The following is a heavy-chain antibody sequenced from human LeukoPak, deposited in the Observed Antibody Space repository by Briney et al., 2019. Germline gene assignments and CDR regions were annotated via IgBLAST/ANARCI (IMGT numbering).Heavy chain of an antibody. J-gene: IGHJ4*02. CDR2: ISWNSGSV. CDR1: GFTFDDCA. CDR3: ARSIYGGYHGSFDC. D-gene: IGHD5-12*01. Sequence: GGSLRLSCAASGFTFDDCAMHWVRQAPGKGLEGVSGISWNSGSVGYADSVKGRFTISRDNAKNSLYLQMNSLRAEDTAFYYCARSIYGGYHGSFDCWGQGTLVTVSS. V-gene: IGHV3-9*01.